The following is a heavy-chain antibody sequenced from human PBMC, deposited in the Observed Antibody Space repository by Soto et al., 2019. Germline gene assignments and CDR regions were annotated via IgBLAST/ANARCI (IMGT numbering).Heavy chain of an antibody. CDR2: SSATGAGT. J-gene: IGHJ4*02. CDR3: AKDRRAGGNYGFYSDF. D-gene: IGHD1-7*01. V-gene: IGHV3-23*01. Sequence: GGSLRLSCAGAGFSVTDNYITWVRQAPGKGLEWVSFSSATGAGTYYADSVKGRFTISRDNSKNTLCLQMTSLRADDTAVYYCAKDRRAGGNYGFYSDFWGQGALVTVS. CDR1: GFSVTDNY.